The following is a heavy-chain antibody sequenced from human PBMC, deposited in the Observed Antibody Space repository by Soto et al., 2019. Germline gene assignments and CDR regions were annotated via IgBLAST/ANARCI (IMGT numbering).Heavy chain of an antibody. CDR1: GGSFSGYY. CDR3: ARACYYGMDV. V-gene: IGHV4-34*01. Sequence: PSETLSLTCAVYGGSFSGYYWSWIRQPPGKGLEWIGEINHSGSTNYNPSLKSRVTISVDTFKNQFSLKLSSVTAADTAVYYCARACYYGMDVWGQGTTVTVSS. J-gene: IGHJ6*02. CDR2: INHSGST.